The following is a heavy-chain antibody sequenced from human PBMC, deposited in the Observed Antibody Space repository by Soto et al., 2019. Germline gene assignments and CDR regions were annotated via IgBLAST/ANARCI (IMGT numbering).Heavy chain of an antibody. V-gene: IGHV1-18*01. CDR3: ARDRIPYYYDSSGYYDY. CDR2: ISAYNGNT. CDR1: GYTFTSYG. J-gene: IGHJ4*02. Sequence: QVQLVQSGAEVKKPGASVKVSCKASGYTFTSYGISWVRQAPGQGLEWMGWISAYNGNTNYAQKLQGRVNMTTDTSTSTAYMELRSLRSDDTAVYYCARDRIPYYYDSSGYYDYWGQGPLVTVSS. D-gene: IGHD3-22*01.